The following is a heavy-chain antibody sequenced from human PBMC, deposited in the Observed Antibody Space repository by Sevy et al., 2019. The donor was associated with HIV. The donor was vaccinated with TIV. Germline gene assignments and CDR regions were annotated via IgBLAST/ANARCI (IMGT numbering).Heavy chain of an antibody. J-gene: IGHJ4*02. CDR2: ISSNGGST. Sequence: GGSLRLSCSASGFTFSSYAMHWVRQAPGKGLEYVSAISSNGGSTYYADSVKGRFTISRDNSKNTLYLQMSSLRAEDTAVYYCVKGHTTLTTDYWGQGTLVTVSS. D-gene: IGHD4-17*01. CDR1: GFTFSSYA. CDR3: VKGHTTLTTDY. V-gene: IGHV3-64D*06.